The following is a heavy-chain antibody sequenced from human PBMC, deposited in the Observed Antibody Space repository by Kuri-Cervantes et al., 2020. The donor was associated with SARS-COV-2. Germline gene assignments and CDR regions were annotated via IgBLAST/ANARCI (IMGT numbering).Heavy chain of an antibody. Sequence: SCTVPGDSISDYYWSWIRQPPGKGLEWIGYIYYSGTTNYNPSLKSRVTISVDTSKNQFSLKLTSVTAADTAVYYCFSWFFGNWGQGTLVTVSS. J-gene: IGHJ4*02. CDR3: FSWFFGN. CDR2: IYYSGTT. D-gene: IGHD6-13*01. V-gene: IGHV4-59*01. CDR1: GDSISDYY.